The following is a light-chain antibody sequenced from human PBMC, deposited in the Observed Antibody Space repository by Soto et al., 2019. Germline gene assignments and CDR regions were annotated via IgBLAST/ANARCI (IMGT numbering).Light chain of an antibody. CDR3: QQYGTSHMYT. CDR1: QSVSSSY. Sequence: IVLTQSPGTLSLSPGERATLSCRATQSVSSSYFAWYQQKPGQAPRLLIYGASSRATGIPDRFSGSGSGTDFTLTISRLEPEDFAVYYCQQYGTSHMYTFGQGTRLEIK. J-gene: IGKJ2*01. V-gene: IGKV3-20*01. CDR2: GAS.